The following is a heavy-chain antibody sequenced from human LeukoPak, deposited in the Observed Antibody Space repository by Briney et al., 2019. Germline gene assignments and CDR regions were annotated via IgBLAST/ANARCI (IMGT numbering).Heavy chain of an antibody. CDR1: GFTFSSYA. Sequence: GGSLRLSCAASGFTFSSYAMSWVRQAPGKGLEWVSAISGSGGSTYYADSVKGRFTISRDNSKNTLYLHMNSLRAEDTAVYYCAKEGSLLWFGTKGFDPWGQGTLVTVSS. V-gene: IGHV3-23*01. CDR2: ISGSGGST. J-gene: IGHJ5*02. CDR3: AKEGSLLWFGTKGFDP. D-gene: IGHD3-10*01.